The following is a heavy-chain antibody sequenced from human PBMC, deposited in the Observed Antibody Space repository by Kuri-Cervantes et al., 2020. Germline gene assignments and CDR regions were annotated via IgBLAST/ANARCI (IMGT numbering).Heavy chain of an antibody. V-gene: IGHV3-30*19. CDR1: GFTFSNYD. Sequence: GESLKISCASSGFTFSNYDMHWVRQAPGKGLEWMAVIWYDGSNKYYADSVKGRFTISRDNSKNTLYLQMNSLRAEDTAVYYCARDLNFEIILTGYYKPDYYGMDVWGQGTTVTVSS. J-gene: IGHJ6*02. CDR3: ARDLNFEIILTGYYKPDYYGMDV. CDR2: IWYDGSNK. D-gene: IGHD3-9*01.